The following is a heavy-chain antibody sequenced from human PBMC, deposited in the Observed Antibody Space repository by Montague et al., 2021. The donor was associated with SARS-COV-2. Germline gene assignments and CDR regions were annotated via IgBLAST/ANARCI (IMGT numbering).Heavy chain of an antibody. CDR1: GGSISSGGYY. Sequence: TLSLTCTVSGGSISSGGYYWSWIRQHPGKGLEWIGYIYYSGSTYYXPSLKSRVTISVDTSKNQFSLKLSSVTAADTAVYYRARVQGITMIVVVIGAFDIWGQGTMVTVSS. CDR3: ARVQGITMIVVVIGAFDI. D-gene: IGHD3-22*01. J-gene: IGHJ3*02. CDR2: IYYSGST. V-gene: IGHV4-31*03.